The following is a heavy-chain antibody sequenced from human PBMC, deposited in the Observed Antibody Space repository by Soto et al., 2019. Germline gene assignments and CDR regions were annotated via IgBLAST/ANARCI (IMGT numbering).Heavy chain of an antibody. CDR1: GFTFSSYG. V-gene: IGHV3-30*18. Sequence: PGVSLRLSCEASGFTFSSYGMHWVRQAPGKGLEWVAVISYDGSNKYYADSVKGRFTISRDNSKNTLYLQMNSLRAEDTAVYYCAKDHYDFWRDYRPFDYWGQGTLVTVSS. D-gene: IGHD3-3*01. J-gene: IGHJ4*02. CDR2: ISYDGSNK. CDR3: AKDHYDFWRDYRPFDY.